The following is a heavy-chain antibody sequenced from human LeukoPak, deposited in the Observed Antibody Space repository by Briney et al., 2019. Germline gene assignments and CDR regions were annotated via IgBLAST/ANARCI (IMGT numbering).Heavy chain of an antibody. Sequence: PGESLKISCKGSGYIFTHNWLGWVRQMPGKGLEWMGIIYPGDSDTRYSPSFEGQVTISVDKSSRTAYLQWSSLKASDTAMYYCARQTRGGSGRRGCFFDFWVQGTRVTVCS. J-gene: IGHJ4*02. CDR1: GYIFTHNW. D-gene: IGHD3-10*01. V-gene: IGHV5-51*01. CDR3: ARQTRGGSGRRGCFFDF. CDR2: IYPGDSDT.